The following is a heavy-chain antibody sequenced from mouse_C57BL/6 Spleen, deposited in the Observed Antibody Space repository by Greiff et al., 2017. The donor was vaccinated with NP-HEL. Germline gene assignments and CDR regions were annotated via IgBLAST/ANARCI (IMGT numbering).Heavy chain of an antibody. CDR2: IYPRDGST. CDR3: ARSRTGYAMDY. Sequence: LVESGPELVKPGASVKLSCKASGYTFTSYDINWVKQRPGQGLEWIGWIYPRDGSTKYNEKFKGKATLTVDTSSSTAYMELHSLTSEDSAVYFCARSRTGYAMDYWGQGTSVTVSS. V-gene: IGHV1-85*01. CDR1: GYTFTSYD. J-gene: IGHJ4*01.